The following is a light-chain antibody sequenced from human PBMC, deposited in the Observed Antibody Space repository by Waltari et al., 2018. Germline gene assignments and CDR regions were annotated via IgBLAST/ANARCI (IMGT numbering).Light chain of an antibody. Sequence: SYVLTQPPSESVAPGKTARITCGGKNIGSKSVPWYQQKPGQAPVLVIYYDSDRPSGIPEQSSGTKSRNTATLTISRAEAGDEADYYCQVWDSSSDHVVFGGGTKLTVL. CDR1: NIGSKS. CDR3: QVWDSSSDHVV. V-gene: IGLV3-21*04. CDR2: YDS. J-gene: IGLJ2*01.